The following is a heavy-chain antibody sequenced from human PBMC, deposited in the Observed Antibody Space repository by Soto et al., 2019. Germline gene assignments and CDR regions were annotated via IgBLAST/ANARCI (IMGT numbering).Heavy chain of an antibody. Sequence: QVQLQESGPGLVKPSETLSLTCTVSGGSVSSGSYYWSWIRQPPGKGLEWIGYIYYSGSTNYNPPLKRRGTRSVDPAKHQVSLKLSSVTAADTAVYYCARAGLWFGEGGFDPWGQGTLVTVSS. J-gene: IGHJ5*02. CDR1: GGSVSSGSYY. V-gene: IGHV4-61*01. CDR2: IYYSGST. D-gene: IGHD3-10*01. CDR3: ARAGLWFGEGGFDP.